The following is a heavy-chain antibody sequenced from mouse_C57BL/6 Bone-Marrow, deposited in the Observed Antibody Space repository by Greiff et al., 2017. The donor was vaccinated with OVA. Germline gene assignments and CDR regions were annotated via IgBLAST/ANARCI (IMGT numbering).Heavy chain of an antibody. D-gene: IGHD1-1*01. Sequence: VQLKESGPVLVKPGASVKMSCKASGYTFTDYYMNWVKQSHGKSLEWIGVINPYNGGTSYNQKFKGKATLTVDKSSSTAYMELNSLTSEDSAVYYCARRFTTVVATRSAMDYWGQGTSVTVSS. V-gene: IGHV1-19*01. CDR3: ARRFTTVVATRSAMDY. J-gene: IGHJ4*01. CDR1: GYTFTDYY. CDR2: INPYNGGT.